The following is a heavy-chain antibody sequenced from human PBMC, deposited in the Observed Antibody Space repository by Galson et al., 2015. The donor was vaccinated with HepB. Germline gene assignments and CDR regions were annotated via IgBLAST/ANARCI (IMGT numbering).Heavy chain of an antibody. D-gene: IGHD2-2*02. Sequence: SLRLSCAASGFTFSSYAMSWVRQAPGKGLEWVSAISGSGGSTYYADSVKGRFTISRDNSKNTLYLQMNSLRAEDTAVYYCANRFLVVPAAIGLGYYYGMDVWGQGTTVTVSS. CDR1: GFTFSSYA. CDR3: ANRFLVVPAAIGLGYYYGMDV. V-gene: IGHV3-23*01. J-gene: IGHJ6*02. CDR2: ISGSGGST.